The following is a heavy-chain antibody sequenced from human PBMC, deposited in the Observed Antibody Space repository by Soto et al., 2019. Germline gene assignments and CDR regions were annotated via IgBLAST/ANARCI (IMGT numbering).Heavy chain of an antibody. CDR1: GFTFSSYS. V-gene: IGHV3-21*01. CDR2: ISSSSSYI. CDR3: ARERASEMAFAL. J-gene: IGHJ2*01. Sequence: EVQLVESGGGLVKPGGSLRLSCAASGFTFSSYSMNWVRQAPGKGLEWVSSISSSSSYIYYADSVKGRFTISRDNAKNSLYLQMNSLRAEDTAVYYGARERASEMAFALWGRGTLVTVSS.